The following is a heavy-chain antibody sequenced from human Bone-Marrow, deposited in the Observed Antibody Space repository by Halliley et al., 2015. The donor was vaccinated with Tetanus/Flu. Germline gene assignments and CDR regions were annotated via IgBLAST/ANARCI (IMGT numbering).Heavy chain of an antibody. V-gene: IGHV3-30*04. CDR2: ISYDGSRK. D-gene: IGHD2-2*02. Sequence: SLRLSCEGSGFTFRAFDMHWVRQAPGKGLEWVAIISYDGSRKEIADAVKGRVTVSRDNPKNTVYLQMDSLQIDDTAVYFCARQQYYTGDYWGRGTLVTVSS. CDR1: GFTFRAFD. J-gene: IGHJ4*02. CDR3: ARQQYYTGDY.